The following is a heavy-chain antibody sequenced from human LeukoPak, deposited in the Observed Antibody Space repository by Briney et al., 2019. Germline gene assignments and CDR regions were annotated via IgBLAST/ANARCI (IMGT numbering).Heavy chain of an antibody. CDR1: GYTFTSYG. V-gene: IGHV1-18*01. CDR2: ISAYNGNT. Sequence: ASVKVSCKASGYTFTSYGISWVRQAPGQGLEWMGWISAYNGNTNYAQKFQGRVTMTEDTSTDTAYMELSSLRSEDTAVYYCATPRGDGYNYYYWGQGTLVTVSS. J-gene: IGHJ4*02. D-gene: IGHD5-24*01. CDR3: ATPRGDGYNYYY.